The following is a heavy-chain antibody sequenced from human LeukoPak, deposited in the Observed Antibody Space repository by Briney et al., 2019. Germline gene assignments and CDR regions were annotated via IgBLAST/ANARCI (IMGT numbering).Heavy chain of an antibody. CDR1: GGSITSSTSY. D-gene: IGHD3-10*01. CDR3: VGHYMGSYYNRGLDC. Sequence: SETLSLTCTVSGGSITSSTSYWGWIRQPPEKGLEWIGSIYYSGTTNYNPSLKSRVTISIDTSKNQFSLRLSSVTAADTAVYYCVGHYMGSYYNRGLDCWGQGTLLTVSS. V-gene: IGHV4-39*01. J-gene: IGHJ4*02. CDR2: IYYSGTT.